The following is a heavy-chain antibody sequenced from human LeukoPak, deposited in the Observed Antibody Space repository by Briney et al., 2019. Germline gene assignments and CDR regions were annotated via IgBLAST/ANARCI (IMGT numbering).Heavy chain of an antibody. V-gene: IGHV3-23*01. Sequence: PGGSLRLSCAASGFTFGSYAMNWVHQAPGKGLEWVSAISGSGGITNYADSVKGRFTISRDNSNTTLYLQMSSLRAEDTAIYYCAKLDGSGSYYSGLDYWGQGTLVTVSS. J-gene: IGHJ4*02. D-gene: IGHD3-10*01. CDR1: GFTFGSYA. CDR3: AKLDGSGSYYSGLDY. CDR2: ISGSGGIT.